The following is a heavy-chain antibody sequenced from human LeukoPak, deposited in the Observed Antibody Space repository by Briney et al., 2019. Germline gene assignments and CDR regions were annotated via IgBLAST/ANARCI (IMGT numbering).Heavy chain of an antibody. V-gene: IGHV4-59*12. CDR1: GGSIGSYY. CDR2: IYHSGST. CDR3: ARDRLEGLFDP. J-gene: IGHJ5*02. Sequence: SETLSLTCTVSGGSIGSYYWSWIRQPPGKGLEWIGYIYHSGSTYYNPSLKSRVTISVDRSKNQYSLKLSSVTAADTAVYYCARDRLEGLFDPWGQGTLVTVCS. D-gene: IGHD3-22*01.